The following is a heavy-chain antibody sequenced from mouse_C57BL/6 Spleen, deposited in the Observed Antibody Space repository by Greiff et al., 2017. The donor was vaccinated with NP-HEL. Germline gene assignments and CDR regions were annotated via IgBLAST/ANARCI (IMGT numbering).Heavy chain of an antibody. Sequence: EVQVVESGGGLVKPGGSLKLPCAASGFTFSSYAMSWVRQTPEKRLEWVATISDGGSYTYYPDNVKGRFTISRDNAKNNLYLQMSHLKSEDTAMYYCARAGEGYYDVWGTGTTVTVSS. CDR2: ISDGGSYT. CDR3: ARAGEGYYDV. CDR1: GFTFSSYA. J-gene: IGHJ1*03. V-gene: IGHV5-4*01.